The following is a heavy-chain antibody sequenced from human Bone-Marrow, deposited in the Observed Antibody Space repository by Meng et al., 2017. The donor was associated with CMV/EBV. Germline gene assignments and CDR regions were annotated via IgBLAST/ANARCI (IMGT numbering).Heavy chain of an antibody. Sequence: GESLKISCAASGFTFSSYSMNWVRQAPGKGLEWVSSISSSSSYIYYADSVKGRFTISRDNAKNSLYLQMNSLRAEDTAVYYCARVRDYGKDVWGQGTTVTVSS. CDR1: GFTFSSYS. J-gene: IGHJ6*02. D-gene: IGHD3-10*01. CDR2: ISSSSSYI. CDR3: ARVRDYGKDV. V-gene: IGHV3-21*01.